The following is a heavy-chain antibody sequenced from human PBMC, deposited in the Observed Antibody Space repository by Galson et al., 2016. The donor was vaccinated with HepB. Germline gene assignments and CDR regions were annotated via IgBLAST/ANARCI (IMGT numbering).Heavy chain of an antibody. CDR2: FYSSGKT. J-gene: IGHJ4*02. D-gene: IGHD4-23*01. V-gene: IGHV3-53*01. CDR3: VREVYGGALDY. CDR1: GFTVSSNN. Sequence: SLRLSCAASGFTVSSNNMDWVRQAPGKGLEWVSVFYSSGKTAHADSVEGRFTVSRDTSKNMLYLQMNSLSAEDTAIYYCVREVYGGALDYWGQGTLVSVSS.